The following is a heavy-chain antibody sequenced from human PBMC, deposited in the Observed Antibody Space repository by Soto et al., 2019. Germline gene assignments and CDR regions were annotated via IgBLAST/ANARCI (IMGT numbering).Heavy chain of an antibody. V-gene: IGHV1-46*03. D-gene: IGHD3-16*01. J-gene: IGHJ6*03. CDR2: INPSGGST. Sequence: QVQLVQSGAEVKKPGASVKVSCKASGYTFTSYYMHWVRQAPGQGLEWMGIINPSGGSTSYAQKFQGRVTRTRDTSTSTVYMELRSLRSEDTAVYYCARYMITFGGVMGAYMDVWGKGTTVTVSS. CDR1: GYTFTSYY. CDR3: ARYMITFGGVMGAYMDV.